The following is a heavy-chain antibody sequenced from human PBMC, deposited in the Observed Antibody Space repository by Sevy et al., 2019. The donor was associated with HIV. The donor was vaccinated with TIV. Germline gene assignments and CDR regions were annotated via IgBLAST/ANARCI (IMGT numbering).Heavy chain of an antibody. CDR1: GFSISGYT. Sequence: GGSLRLSCAASGFSISGYTMNWVRQAPGKGLEWVSSISGGSSCIYYADSLKGRFTISRDNARNLLYLQMNSLRVEDTAVYYCARVGLGDCSGTNCSPNDYWGQGTLVTVSS. CDR3: ARVGLGDCSGTNCSPNDY. D-gene: IGHD2-2*01. J-gene: IGHJ4*02. CDR2: ISGGSSCI. V-gene: IGHV3-21*01.